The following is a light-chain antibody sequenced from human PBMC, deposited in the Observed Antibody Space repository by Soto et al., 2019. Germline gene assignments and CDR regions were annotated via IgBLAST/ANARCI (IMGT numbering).Light chain of an antibody. CDR2: DVS. CDR3: CSYTSSSTPVV. V-gene: IGLV2-14*03. CDR1: SSDVGGYNY. J-gene: IGLJ2*01. Sequence: QSVLTQPASVSGSPGQSITISCTGTSSDVGGYNYVSWYQQHPGKAPKLMISDVSNRPSGVSNRFSGSKSGNTASLTISGLQAEDEADYYCCSYTSSSTPVVFGGGTKLTVL.